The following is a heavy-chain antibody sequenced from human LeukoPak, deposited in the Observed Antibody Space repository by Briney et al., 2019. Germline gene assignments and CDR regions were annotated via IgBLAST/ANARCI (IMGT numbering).Heavy chain of an antibody. CDR3: AKTSDQLLYSKFDF. CDR1: GFTFSFYG. CDR2: IQNDGSFT. Sequence: PGGSLRLSCATSGFTFSFYGMHWVRQAPGKGLEWVAFIQNDGSFTFYADSAQGRFNISRDNSKNTLFLQMNSLRADDTAVYYCAKTSDQLLYSKFDFWGQGTLVTVSS. V-gene: IGHV3-30*02. J-gene: IGHJ4*02. D-gene: IGHD2-15*01.